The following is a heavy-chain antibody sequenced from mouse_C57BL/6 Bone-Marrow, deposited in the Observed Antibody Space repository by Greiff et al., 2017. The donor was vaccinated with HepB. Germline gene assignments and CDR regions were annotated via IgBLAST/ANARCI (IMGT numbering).Heavy chain of an antibody. CDR3: ATYGNYAMDY. J-gene: IGHJ4*01. CDR2: ISGGGGNT. D-gene: IGHD2-10*02. V-gene: IGHV5-9*01. CDR1: GFTSSSYT. Sequence: LKESGGGLVKPGGSLKLSCAASGFTSSSYTMSWVRQTPEKRLEWVATISGGGGNTYYPDSVKGRFTISRDNAKNTLYLQMSSLRSEDTALYYCATYGNYAMDYWGQGTSVTVSS.